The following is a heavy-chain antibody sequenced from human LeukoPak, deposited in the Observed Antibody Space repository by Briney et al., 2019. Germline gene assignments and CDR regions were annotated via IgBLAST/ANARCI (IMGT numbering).Heavy chain of an antibody. CDR1: GGSISSYY. V-gene: IGHV4-59*08. D-gene: IGHD6-13*01. CDR3: ARHHHIAAAGTYFDY. J-gene: IGHJ4*02. Sequence: PSETLSLTCTVSGGSISSYYWSWIRQPPGKGLEWIGYIYYSGGTNYNPSLRSRVTISVDTSKNQFSLKLSSVTAADTAVYYCARHHHIAAAGTYFDYWGQGTLVTVSS. CDR2: IYYSGGT.